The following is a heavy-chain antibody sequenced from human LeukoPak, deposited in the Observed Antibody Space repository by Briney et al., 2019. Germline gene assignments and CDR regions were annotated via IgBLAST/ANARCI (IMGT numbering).Heavy chain of an antibody. CDR3: ARDSGTTGEVKFDP. J-gene: IGHJ5*02. V-gene: IGHV4-39*07. CDR1: GGSISSYY. D-gene: IGHD3-10*01. CDR2: IYYSGST. Sequence: SETLSLTCTVSGGSISSYYWGWIRQPPGKGLEWIGSIYYSGSTYYNPSLKSRVTISVDTSKNQFSLKLSSVTAADTAVYYCARDSGTTGEVKFDPWGQGTLVTVSS.